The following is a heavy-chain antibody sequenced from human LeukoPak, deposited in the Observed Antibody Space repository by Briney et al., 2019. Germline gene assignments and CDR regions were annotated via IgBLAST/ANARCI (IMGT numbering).Heavy chain of an antibody. D-gene: IGHD3-22*01. CDR3: TIPFYDSSGYYGNFDY. CDR2: IRSKANSYAT. CDR1: GFTFSGSA. J-gene: IGHJ4*02. Sequence: PGGSLKLSCAASGFTFSGSATHWVRQASGKGLEWVGRIRSKANSYATAYAASVKGRFTISRDDSKNTAYLQMNSLKTEDTAVYYCTIPFYDSSGYYGNFDYWGQGTLVTVSS. V-gene: IGHV3-73*01.